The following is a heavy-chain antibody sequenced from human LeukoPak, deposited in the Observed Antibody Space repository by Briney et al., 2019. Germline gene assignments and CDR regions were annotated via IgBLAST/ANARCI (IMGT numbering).Heavy chain of an antibody. J-gene: IGHJ5*02. D-gene: IGHD2-2*01. CDR2: ISVYNGNT. CDR1: GYTFTSYG. CDR3: ARARMVGVPAAPYWFDP. Sequence: AASVKVSCKASGYTFTSYGISWVRQAPGQGLEWMGWISVYNGNTNYAQKVQGRVTMTADTSTSTAHMELRSLRSDDTAVCYCARARMVGVPAAPYWFDPWGQGTLVTVSS. V-gene: IGHV1-18*01.